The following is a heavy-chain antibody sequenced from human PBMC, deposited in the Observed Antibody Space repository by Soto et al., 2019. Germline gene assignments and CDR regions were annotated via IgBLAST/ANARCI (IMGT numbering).Heavy chain of an antibody. CDR2: INPILSMS. D-gene: IGHD3-10*01. CDR1: GDTFSFYS. J-gene: IGHJ4*02. V-gene: IGHV1-69*02. Sequence: QVQLVQSGAEVRKPGSSVKVSCKASGDTFSFYSINWVRQAPGLGLEWMGRINPILSMSNYAQRFQGRVTMTADKSTSTAYMELSGLRSEDTAIYYCASSHGSGYRAFDYWGQGALVTVSS. CDR3: ASSHGSGYRAFDY.